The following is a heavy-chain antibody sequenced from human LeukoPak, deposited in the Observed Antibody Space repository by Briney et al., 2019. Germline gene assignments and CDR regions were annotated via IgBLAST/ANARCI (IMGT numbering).Heavy chain of an antibody. V-gene: IGHV3-74*01. J-gene: IGHJ4*02. CDR3: ASAPSQRIAAGGDN. D-gene: IGHD6-13*01. CDR2: INSDGSSR. CDR1: GFTFSNYW. Sequence: GGSLRLSCAASGFTFSNYWMLWVRQAPGKGLVWVSRINSDGSSRNYADSVKGRFTISRDNAKNTLYLQMNSLRAEDTAVYYCASAPSQRIAAGGDNWGQGNLVTVSS.